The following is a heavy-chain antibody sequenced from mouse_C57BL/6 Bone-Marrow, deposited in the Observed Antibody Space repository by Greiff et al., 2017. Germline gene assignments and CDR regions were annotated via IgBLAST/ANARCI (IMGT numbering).Heavy chain of an antibody. CDR1: GYTFTDYY. Sequence: EVQLQQSGPELVKPGASVKISCKASGYTFTDYYMNWVKQSPGKSLEWIGDIHPNNGGTSYNQKFKGKATLTVDKSSSTAYMELRSLTSEDSAVYYCARGYYGSFWFAYWGQGTLVTVSA. V-gene: IGHV1-26*01. J-gene: IGHJ3*01. D-gene: IGHD1-1*01. CDR2: IHPNNGGT. CDR3: ARGYYGSFWFAY.